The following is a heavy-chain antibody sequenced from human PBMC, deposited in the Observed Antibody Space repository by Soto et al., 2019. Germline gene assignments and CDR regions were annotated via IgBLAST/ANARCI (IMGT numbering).Heavy chain of an antibody. CDR2: ISYDGNNK. V-gene: IGHV3-30-3*01. CDR1: GFTFSSYA. J-gene: IGHJ4*02. CDR3: GRSLAVAGSGPDY. D-gene: IGHD6-19*01. Sequence: QVQLVESGGGVIQPGRSLRLSCAVSGFTFSSYAMHWVRRAPGKGLEWVTVISYDGNNKYYADSVKGRFTISRDNSKNTLYLQMDSLTAEDTAVSYCGRSLAVAGSGPDYWGQGTLVTVSS.